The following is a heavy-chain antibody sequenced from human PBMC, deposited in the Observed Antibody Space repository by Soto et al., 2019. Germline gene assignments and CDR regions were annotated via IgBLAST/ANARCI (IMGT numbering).Heavy chain of an antibody. CDR3: ARGTMITSGGVTETGYYYGLDA. CDR2: IYHSGNT. J-gene: IGHJ6*02. V-gene: IGHV4-30-4*01. Sequence: QVQLQESGPGLVKPSQTLSLSCTVSGGSISSGDYYWSWIRQPPGEGLEWIGYIYHSGNTYYNPSLKSRVTMSVDTSKNQFSLRLISMTAADTAVYYCARGTMITSGGVTETGYYYGLDAWGQGTTVTVSS. D-gene: IGHD3-16*01. CDR1: GGSISSGDYY.